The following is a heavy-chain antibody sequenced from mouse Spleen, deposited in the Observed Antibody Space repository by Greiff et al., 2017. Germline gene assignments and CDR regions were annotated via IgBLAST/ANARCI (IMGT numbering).Heavy chain of an antibody. CDR1: GYTFTSYW. V-gene: IGHV1-52*01. J-gene: IGHJ3*01. CDR2: IDPSDSET. CDR3: ARIYYYGSSPWFAY. D-gene: IGHD1-1*01. Sequence: QVQLQQSGAELVRPGSSVKLSCKASGYTFTSYWMHWVKQRPIQGLEWIGNIDPSDSETHYNQKFKDKATLTVDKSSSTAYMQLSSLTSEDSAVYYCARIYYYGSSPWFAYWGQGTLVTVSA.